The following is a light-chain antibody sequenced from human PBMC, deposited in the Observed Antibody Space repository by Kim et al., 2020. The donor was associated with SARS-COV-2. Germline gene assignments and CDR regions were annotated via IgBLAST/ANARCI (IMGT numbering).Light chain of an antibody. Sequence: GQRVTISGSGSRSNIGSNTVNWYQQLPGTAPKLLIYANKQRPSGVPDRFSASKSGTSASLAISGLQSDDEADYYCAVWDDSLNGWVFGGGTQLTVL. CDR1: RSNIGSNT. V-gene: IGLV1-44*01. CDR2: ANK. J-gene: IGLJ3*02. CDR3: AVWDDSLNGWV.